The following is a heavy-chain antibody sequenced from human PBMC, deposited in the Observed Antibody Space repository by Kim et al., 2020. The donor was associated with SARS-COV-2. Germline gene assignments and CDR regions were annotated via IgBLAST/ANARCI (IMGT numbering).Heavy chain of an antibody. CDR3: ALGRSGDY. Sequence: ASVKVSCKASGVSFNNYVIYWVRQAPGQRLELIGWINPVNGNTKYSQNFQCRVTITRDTSASTVYMELSSLRSEDTALYYCALGRSGDYWGQGTLVTVSS. D-gene: IGHD7-27*01. J-gene: IGHJ4*02. V-gene: IGHV1-3*01. CDR1: GVSFNNYV. CDR2: INPVNGNT.